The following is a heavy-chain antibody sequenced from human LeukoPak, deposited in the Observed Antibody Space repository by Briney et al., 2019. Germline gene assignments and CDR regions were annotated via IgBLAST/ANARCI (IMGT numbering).Heavy chain of an antibody. CDR3: ARGRGIAVAGFFDY. D-gene: IGHD6-19*01. CDR2: IYYSGST. V-gene: IGHV4-59*09. J-gene: IGHJ4*02. Sequence: IYYSGSTNYNPSLKSRGTISVDTSKNQFSLKLSSVTAADTAVYYCARGRGIAVAGFFDYWGQGTLVTVSS.